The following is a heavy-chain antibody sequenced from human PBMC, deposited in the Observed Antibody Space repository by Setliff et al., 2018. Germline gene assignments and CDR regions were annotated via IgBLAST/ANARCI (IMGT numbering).Heavy chain of an antibody. CDR2: VDHSGNT. J-gene: IGHJ4*02. Sequence: LSLTCTVSGDSISRSTYYWGWIRQSPGKGLDWIGTVDHSGNTFYNPSLKSRVTISVDTSKNQLSLELASVTAADTAVYYCARRDSTGYYGYSFDFWGQGTLVTVS. D-gene: IGHD3-22*01. CDR1: GDSISRSTYY. V-gene: IGHV4-39*01. CDR3: ARRDSTGYYGYSFDF.